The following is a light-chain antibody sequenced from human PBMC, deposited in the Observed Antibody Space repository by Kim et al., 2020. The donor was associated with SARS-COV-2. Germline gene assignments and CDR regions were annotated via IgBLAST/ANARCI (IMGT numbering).Light chain of an antibody. J-gene: IGLJ1*01. CDR3: SSYAGINDYV. V-gene: IGLV2-8*01. CDR1: RSDVGGYDY. CDR2: EVT. Sequence: QSALTQPPSASGSPGQSVTMSCTGTRSDVGGYDYVSWYQQHPGKAPKLIIYEVTKRPSGVPDHFSGSKSGNTASLTVSGLQAEDEADYYCSSYAGINDYVFGTGTKVTVL.